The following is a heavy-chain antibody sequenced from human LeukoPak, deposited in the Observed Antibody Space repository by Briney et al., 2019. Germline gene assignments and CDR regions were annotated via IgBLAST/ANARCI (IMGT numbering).Heavy chain of an antibody. CDR1: GYTFTGYS. CDR3: ARGGTSSTYSPADY. Sequence: ASLKVSCRASGYTFTGYSIYWVRQAPGQGLPWMGWIDPNSGGTKYAQNLQGRVALTMDTSISTIYMELSSLRSDDTAVYYCARGGTSSTYSPADYWGQGTLVTVSS. J-gene: IGHJ4*02. CDR2: IDPNSGGT. V-gene: IGHV1-2*02. D-gene: IGHD2-2*01.